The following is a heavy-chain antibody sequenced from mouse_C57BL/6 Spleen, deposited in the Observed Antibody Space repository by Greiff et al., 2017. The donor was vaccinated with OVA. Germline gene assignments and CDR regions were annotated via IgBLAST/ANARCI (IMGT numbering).Heavy chain of an antibody. CDR2: IWRGGST. CDR3: ANYYSNYVGAMDY. V-gene: IGHV2-5*01. J-gene: IGHJ4*01. CDR1: GFSFTSYG. Sequence: VKLMESGPGLVQPSQILSITCTVSGFSFTSYGVHWVRQSPGKGLEWLGVIWRGGSTDYNAAFMSRLSITKDNSKSQVFFKMNSLQADDTAIYYCANYYSNYVGAMDYWGQGTSVTVSS. D-gene: IGHD2-5*01.